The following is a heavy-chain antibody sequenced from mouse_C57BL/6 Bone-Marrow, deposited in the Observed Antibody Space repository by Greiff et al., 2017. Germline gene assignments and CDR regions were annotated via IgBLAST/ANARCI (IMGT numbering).Heavy chain of an antibody. CDR2: IDPSDSYT. D-gene: IGHD4-1*01. V-gene: IGHV1-69*01. CDR3: ARGPLGGAMDY. Sequence: QVQLQQPGAELVMPGASVKLSCKASGYTFTSYWTHWVKQRPGQGLEWIGEIDPSDSYTNYNQKFKGKSTLTVDKSSSTAYMQLSSLTSEDSAVYYCARGPLGGAMDYWGQGTSVTVSS. J-gene: IGHJ4*01. CDR1: GYTFTSYW.